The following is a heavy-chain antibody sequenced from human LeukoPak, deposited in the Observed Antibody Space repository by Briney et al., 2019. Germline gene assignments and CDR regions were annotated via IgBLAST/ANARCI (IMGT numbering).Heavy chain of an antibody. CDR1: GFSVSTNY. CDR3: ARACIAASGYYFDY. CDR2: IYSGGST. D-gene: IGHD6-13*01. Sequence: GGSLRLSCAASGFSVSTNYMTWVRQAPGKGLEWVSVIYSGGSTFYADSVKGRFTISRDNSKNTLYLQMNSLRAEDTAVYYCARACIAASGYYFDYWGQGTLVTVSS. J-gene: IGHJ4*02. V-gene: IGHV3-66*02.